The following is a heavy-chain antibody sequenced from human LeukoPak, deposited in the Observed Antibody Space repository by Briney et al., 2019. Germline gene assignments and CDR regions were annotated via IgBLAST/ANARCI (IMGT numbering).Heavy chain of an antibody. CDR3: AKDRGRGYSYGYFDY. V-gene: IGHV3-33*06. CDR1: GFTFSSYG. CDR2: IWYDGSNK. Sequence: SGGSLRLSCAASGFTFSSYGMHWVRQAPGKGLEWVAVIWYDGSNKYYADSVKGRFTISRDNSKNTLYLQMNSLRAEDTAVYYCAKDRGRGYSYGYFDYWGQGTLVTVSS. D-gene: IGHD5-18*01. J-gene: IGHJ4*02.